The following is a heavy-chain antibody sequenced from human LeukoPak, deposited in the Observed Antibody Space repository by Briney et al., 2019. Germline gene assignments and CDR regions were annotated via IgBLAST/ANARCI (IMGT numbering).Heavy chain of an antibody. CDR2: IRSNAYGATT. CDR1: GFTFSDNY. Sequence: GGSLRLSCAASGFTFSDNYMSWVRQAPGKGLEWVSFIRSNAYGATTEYAASVKGRFTISRDESKSIAYLQMNSLKTEDTAVYYCNRADYYGSGSPISLDVWGKGTTVTVSS. D-gene: IGHD3-10*01. CDR3: NRADYYGSGSPISLDV. V-gene: IGHV3-49*04. J-gene: IGHJ6*04.